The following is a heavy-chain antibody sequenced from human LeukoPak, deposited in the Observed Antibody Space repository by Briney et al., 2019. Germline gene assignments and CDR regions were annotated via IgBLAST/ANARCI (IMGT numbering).Heavy chain of an antibody. CDR3: AKDRKQWFRELVLFDY. CDR1: GFTFSSYA. D-gene: IGHD3-10*01. V-gene: IGHV3-23*01. J-gene: IGHJ4*02. Sequence: GGSLGLSCAASGFTFSSYAMSWVRQAPGKGLEWVSAISGSGGSTYYADSVKGRFTISRDNSKNTLYLQMNSLRAEDTAVYYCAKDRKQWFRELVLFDYWGQGTLVTVSS. CDR2: ISGSGGST.